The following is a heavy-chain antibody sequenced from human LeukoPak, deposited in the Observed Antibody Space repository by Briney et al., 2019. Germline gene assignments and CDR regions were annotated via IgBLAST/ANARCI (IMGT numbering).Heavy chain of an antibody. Sequence: GGSLRLSCAAPGFTFSNYWVHSVRQAPGKGLVWVSPINRDGSTTKYADSVKGRFPVSRDNAKNTLNLQMNSLRAEDTAVYYCARDKKSGESSEIDYWGQGTLVTGSS. V-gene: IGHV3-74*03. D-gene: IGHD3-10*01. CDR1: GFTFSNYW. CDR2: INRDGSTT. J-gene: IGHJ4*02. CDR3: ARDKKSGESSEIDY.